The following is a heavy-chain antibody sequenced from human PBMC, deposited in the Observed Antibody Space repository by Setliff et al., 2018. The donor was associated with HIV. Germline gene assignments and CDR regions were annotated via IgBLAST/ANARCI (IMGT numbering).Heavy chain of an antibody. Sequence: ASVKVSCKASGYSFTNYAMHWVRQAPGQRLEWMGWINTGNGNTKYSQKFQGRVTFTGDTSASTAYMEVSSLRSEDTAVYYCASYDSSGPHWGQGTLVTLSS. CDR1: GYSFTNYA. CDR3: ASYDSSGPH. J-gene: IGHJ4*02. CDR2: INTGNGNT. V-gene: IGHV1-3*04. D-gene: IGHD3-22*01.